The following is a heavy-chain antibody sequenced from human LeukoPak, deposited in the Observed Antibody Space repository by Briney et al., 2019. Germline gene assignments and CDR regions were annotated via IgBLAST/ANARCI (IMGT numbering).Heavy chain of an antibody. D-gene: IGHD4-17*01. Sequence: GGSPRLSCAASGFTFRKYAMHWVRQAPGKGLEWVAVISYDGSNKYYADSVKGRFTISRDNSKNTLYLQMNSLKVGDTAVYYCARENYGDYYFDYWGQGTLVTVSS. V-gene: IGHV3-30-3*01. CDR1: GFTFRKYA. J-gene: IGHJ4*02. CDR2: ISYDGSNK. CDR3: ARENYGDYYFDY.